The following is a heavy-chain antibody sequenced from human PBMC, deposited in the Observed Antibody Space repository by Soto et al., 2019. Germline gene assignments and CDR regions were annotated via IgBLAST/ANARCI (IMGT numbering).Heavy chain of an antibody. V-gene: IGHV3-7*01. CDR3: ARDQDAFDI. J-gene: IGHJ3*02. CDR1: GGTLSSYW. CDR2: IKQDGSEK. Sequence: GGSLRLSCSASGGTLSSYWMSWVRQAPGKGLEWVANIKQDGSEKYYVDSVKGRFTISRDNAKNSLYLQMNSLRAEDTAVYYCARDQDAFDIWGQGTMVTV.